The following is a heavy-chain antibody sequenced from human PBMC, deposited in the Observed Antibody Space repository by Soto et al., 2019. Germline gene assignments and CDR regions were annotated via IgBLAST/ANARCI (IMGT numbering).Heavy chain of an antibody. V-gene: IGHV4-34*01. J-gene: IGHJ6*03. CDR2: INDSGDI. CDR1: GGSFSGYQ. D-gene: IGHD3-10*01. Sequence: QVQLQQWSAGLLKPSETLSLTCAVYGGSFSGYQWSWIRQTPGKGLEWIGGINDSGDINYNPSLKSRVTILVDSPKKQISLRLSFVTAADTAVYYCARGLILWFGELSRRGGYYYYMDVWVKGTTVIVSS. CDR3: ARGLILWFGELSRRGGYYYYMDV.